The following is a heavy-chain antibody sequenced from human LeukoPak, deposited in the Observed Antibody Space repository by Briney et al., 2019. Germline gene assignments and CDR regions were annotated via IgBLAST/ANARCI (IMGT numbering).Heavy chain of an antibody. CDR2: VNPNSGAT. J-gene: IGHJ3*02. Sequence: GASVKVSCKASGYTFNGYYIHWVRQAPGQGLEWMGWVNPNSGATNYAQKFQGRVTMTRDTSISTVYMDLSRLRSDDTAVYYCAIASPRDKDDAFDIWGQGTMVTVSS. CDR1: GYTFNGYY. V-gene: IGHV1-2*02. CDR3: AIASPRDKDDAFDI. D-gene: IGHD5-24*01.